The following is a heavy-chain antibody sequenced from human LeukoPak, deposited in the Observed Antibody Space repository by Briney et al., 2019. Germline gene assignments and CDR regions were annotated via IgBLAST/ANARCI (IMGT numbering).Heavy chain of an antibody. Sequence: GGSLRLSCAASGFTSSSYWMHWVRQVPGKGLVWVSRISGDGTARNYADSVKGRFTISRDDAKNTVDLQMNSLRGEDTAVYYCVRGRGSYGWFDPWGQETLVTVSS. CDR3: VRGRGSYGWFDP. V-gene: IGHV3-74*01. CDR2: ISGDGTAR. J-gene: IGHJ5*02. CDR1: GFTSSSYW. D-gene: IGHD3-10*01.